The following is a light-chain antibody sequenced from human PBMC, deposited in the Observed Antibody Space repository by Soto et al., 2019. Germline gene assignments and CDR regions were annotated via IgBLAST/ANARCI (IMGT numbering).Light chain of an antibody. Sequence: QSALTQPRSVSGSPGQSVTISCTGTGSDVGGYNYVSWYQQYPDKAPKVMIYDVTKRPAGVPDHFSGSKSGNTASLTISGLQADDEADYYCCSYAGSYTYVFGTGTKLTVL. CDR1: GSDVGGYNY. CDR2: DVT. J-gene: IGLJ1*01. CDR3: CSYAGSYTYV. V-gene: IGLV2-11*01.